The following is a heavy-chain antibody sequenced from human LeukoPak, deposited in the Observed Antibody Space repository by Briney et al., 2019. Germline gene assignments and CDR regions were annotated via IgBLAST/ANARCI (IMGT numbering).Heavy chain of an antibody. CDR3: ASLYRGYDLAYFDY. D-gene: IGHD5-12*01. CDR2: IYYSGSP. CDR1: GGSLSSYY. J-gene: IGHJ4*02. Sequence: SETLSLTCTVSGGSLSSYYWSWIRQPPGKGLEWVGYIYYSGSPNYNPSLQSRVTISEDNSNNLYSLKLRSVTAAGRAVSYAASLYRGYDLAYFDYWGQGTLVTVSS. V-gene: IGHV4-59*01.